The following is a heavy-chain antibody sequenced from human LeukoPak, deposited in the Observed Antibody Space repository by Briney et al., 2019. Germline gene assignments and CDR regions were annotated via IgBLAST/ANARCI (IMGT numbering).Heavy chain of an antibody. Sequence: GASVKVSCKASGYTFTSYGISWVRQAPGQGLEWMGWISAYNGNTNYAQKLQGRVTMTTDTSTSTAYMELRSLRSDDTAVYYCASIYYYDSSGYPSNYYYGMDVWGQGTTVTVSS. CDR2: ISAYNGNT. CDR1: GYTFTSYG. D-gene: IGHD3-22*01. V-gene: IGHV1-18*01. CDR3: ASIYYYDSSGYPSNYYYGMDV. J-gene: IGHJ6*02.